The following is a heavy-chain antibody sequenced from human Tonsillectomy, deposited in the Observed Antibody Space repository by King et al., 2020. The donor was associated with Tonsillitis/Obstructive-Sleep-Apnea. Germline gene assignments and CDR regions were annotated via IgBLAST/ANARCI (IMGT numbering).Heavy chain of an antibody. Sequence: QLQESGPGLVKPSETLSLTCTVSGGSFSSYYWSWIRQPPGKGLEWIGYIYYSGSTNYNPSLKSRVTISVDTSKNQFSLKLSPVTAADTAVYYCVRGENIVTYYYMDVWGKGTTVTVSS. J-gene: IGHJ6*03. D-gene: IGHD5-12*01. CDR1: GGSFSSYY. V-gene: IGHV4-59*01. CDR3: VRGENIVTYYYMDV. CDR2: IYYSGST.